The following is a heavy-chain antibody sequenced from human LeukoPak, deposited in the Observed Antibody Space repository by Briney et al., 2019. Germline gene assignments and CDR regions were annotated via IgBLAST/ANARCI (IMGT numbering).Heavy chain of an antibody. J-gene: IGHJ4*02. CDR3: ARARHRFDSRGYYFDY. V-gene: IGHV4-39*01. CDR1: GDSVNTINYF. CDR2: IDYSGST. D-gene: IGHD3-22*01. Sequence: SETLSLTCTVSGDSVNTINYFWGWLRQPPGKGLEWIATIDYSGSTYYNPSLKTRLTISVDTSKNQFSLKLASVTATDTAVFYCARARHRFDSRGYYFDYWGQGKPVTVSS.